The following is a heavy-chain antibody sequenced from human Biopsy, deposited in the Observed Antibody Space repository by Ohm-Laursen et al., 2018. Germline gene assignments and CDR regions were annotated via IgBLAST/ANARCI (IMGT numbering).Heavy chain of an antibody. CDR3: AKARTLDTAIDFDY. CDR1: GDSISNSY. J-gene: IGHJ4*02. V-gene: IGHV4-4*07. CDR2: FYSSGSS. D-gene: IGHD5-18*01. Sequence: SETLSLTCIVSGDSISNSYWTWIRQPAGKGLEWIGRFYSSGSSSYNPSLKSRVTMSIYASMNQFSLKLTSVTAADTAVYYCAKARTLDTAIDFDYWGRGTLVAVSS.